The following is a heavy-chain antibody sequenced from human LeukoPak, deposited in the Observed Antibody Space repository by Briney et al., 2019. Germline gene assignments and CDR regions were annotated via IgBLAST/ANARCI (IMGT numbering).Heavy chain of an antibody. V-gene: IGHV3-33*01. J-gene: IGHJ3*02. CDR2: IWYDGSNK. D-gene: IGHD3-22*01. CDR3: AREPLPPLYYYDSSGYLGGAFDI. CDR1: GFTFSSYG. Sequence: GGSLRLSCAASGFTFSSYGMHWVRQAPGKGLEWVAVIWYDGSNKYYADSVKGRFTISRDNSKNTLYLQMNSLRAEDTAVYYCAREPLPPLYYYDSSGYLGGAFDIWGQGTMVTVSS.